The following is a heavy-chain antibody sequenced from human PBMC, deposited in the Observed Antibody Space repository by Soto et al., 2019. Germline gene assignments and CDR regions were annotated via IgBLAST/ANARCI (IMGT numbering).Heavy chain of an antibody. CDR2: ISGSGFKK. D-gene: IGHD1-26*01. CDR1: GFIFENFG. V-gene: IGHV3-23*01. Sequence: AGGSLRLSCAASGFIFENFGMSWVRQAPGKGLEWISSISGSGFKKYYADSVKGRFTISRDNSKSTVYLELNNLSAEDTAVYHCAKNQGVELVPLATVDWFDPWGQGSGVTVSS. CDR3: AKNQGVELVPLATVDWFDP. J-gene: IGHJ5*02.